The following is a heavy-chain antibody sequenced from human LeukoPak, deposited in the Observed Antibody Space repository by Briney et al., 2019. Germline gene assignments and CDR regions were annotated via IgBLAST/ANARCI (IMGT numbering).Heavy chain of an antibody. CDR2: IKQDGGEE. CDR3: VRVNPRGYDPPK. J-gene: IGHJ4*02. CDR1: GFTFSLYW. Sequence: GGSVRLSCAASGFTFSLYWMSWVRQAPGKGLEWVANIKQDGGEEFYVDSVQGRFTISRDNAKNSLYLQMNSLRAEDTAVYYCVRVNPRGYDPPKWGQGTLVTVPS. V-gene: IGHV3-7*05. D-gene: IGHD5-12*01.